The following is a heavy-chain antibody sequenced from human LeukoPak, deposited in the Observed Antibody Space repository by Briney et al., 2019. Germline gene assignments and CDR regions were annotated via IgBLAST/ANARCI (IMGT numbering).Heavy chain of an antibody. CDR2: IYYSGST. J-gene: IGHJ4*02. D-gene: IGHD6-6*01. CDR3: ARGQLAVD. Sequence: PSETLSLTCTVSGGSISSYYWSWIRQPPGKGLEWIGYIYYSGSTNYNPSLKSRVTISVDTSKNQFSLKLSSVTAADTAVYYCARGQLAVDWGQGTLVTASS. CDR1: GGSISSYY. V-gene: IGHV4-59*01.